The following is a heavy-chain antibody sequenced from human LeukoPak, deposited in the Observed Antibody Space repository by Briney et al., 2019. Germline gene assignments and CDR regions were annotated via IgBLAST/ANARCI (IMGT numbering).Heavy chain of an antibody. CDR2: ISGSGGST. V-gene: IGHV3-23*01. CDR3: ARGLRFLEWPYYYYYMDV. CDR1: GFTFSSYA. J-gene: IGHJ6*03. Sequence: PGGSLRLSCAASGFTFSSYAMSWVRQAPGKGLEWVSAISGSGGSTYYADSVKGRFTISRDNSKNTLYLQMNSLRAEDTAVYYCARGLRFLEWPYYYYYMDVWGKGTTVTVSS. D-gene: IGHD3-3*01.